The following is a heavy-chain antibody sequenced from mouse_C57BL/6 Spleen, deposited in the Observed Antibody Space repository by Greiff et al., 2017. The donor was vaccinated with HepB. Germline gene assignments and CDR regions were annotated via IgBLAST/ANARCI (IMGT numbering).Heavy chain of an antibody. V-gene: IGHV5-16*01. D-gene: IGHD1-1*01. Sequence: EVHLVESEGGLVQPGSSMKLSCTASGFTFSDYYMAWVRQVPEKGLEWVANINYDGSSTYYLDSLKSRFIISRDNAKNILYLQMSSLKSEDTATYYCARGPLLRYWYFDVWGTGTTVTVSS. CDR3: ARGPLLRYWYFDV. CDR2: INYDGSST. J-gene: IGHJ1*03. CDR1: GFTFSDYY.